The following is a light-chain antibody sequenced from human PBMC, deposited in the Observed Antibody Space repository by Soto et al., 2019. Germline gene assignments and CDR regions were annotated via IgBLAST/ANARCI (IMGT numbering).Light chain of an antibody. J-gene: IGKJ1*01. Sequence: EIVLTQSPGTLSLHPGDRATLSCRASQSVNSNYLAWYQRKPGQAPRLLIYGASNRATDIPYRFSASGSGTDFTLTITRLEAEDFAVYYCQQYDSTPPTFGQGTKVEVK. CDR1: QSVNSNY. CDR2: GAS. V-gene: IGKV3-20*01. CDR3: QQYDSTPPT.